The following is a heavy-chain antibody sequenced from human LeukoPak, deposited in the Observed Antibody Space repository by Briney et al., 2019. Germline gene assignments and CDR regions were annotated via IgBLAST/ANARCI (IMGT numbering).Heavy chain of an antibody. CDR3: ARVAEAAAFDY. V-gene: IGHV3-21*01. CDR2: ISSSSTYI. D-gene: IGHD6-13*01. J-gene: IGHJ4*02. Sequence: GGSLRLSCVASGFTLRSYAVSWVRQAPGKGLEWVSSISSSSTYIYYADSVKGRFTISRDNAKNSLYLQMNSLRADDTAVYYCARVAEAAAFDYWGQGTLVTVSS. CDR1: GFTLRSYA.